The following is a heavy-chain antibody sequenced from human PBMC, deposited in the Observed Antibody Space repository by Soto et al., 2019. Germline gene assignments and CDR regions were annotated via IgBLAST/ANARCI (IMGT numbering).Heavy chain of an antibody. CDR2: IYPGDSDT. Sequence: PGASLKISCKGSGYSFTSYWIGWVRQMPGKGLEWMGIIYPGDSDTRYSPSFQGQVTISADKSISTAYLQWSSLKASDTAMYYCARPSRLRPKVKLAAAGTGGYYGMDVWGQGTTVTVSS. V-gene: IGHV5-51*01. CDR3: ARPSRLRPKVKLAAAGTGGYYGMDV. J-gene: IGHJ6*02. CDR1: GYSFTSYW. D-gene: IGHD6-13*01.